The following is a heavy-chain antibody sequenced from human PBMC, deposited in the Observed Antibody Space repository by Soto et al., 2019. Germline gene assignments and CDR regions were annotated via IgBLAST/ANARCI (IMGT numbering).Heavy chain of an antibody. V-gene: IGHV4-61*08. CDR3: ARDIRGYSRAFDY. CDR2: ISATGSM. CDR1: GDSVGSAAYY. D-gene: IGHD5-18*01. Sequence: QVQLQESGPGLVKPSETLSLTCTVSGDSVGSAAYYWTWIRQPPGDGLEWIGYISATGSMKYNPSLNSRLTISVDTSKNQFSLRLSSVTAADTSLYYCARDIRGYSRAFDYWGQGTLVTVS. J-gene: IGHJ4*02.